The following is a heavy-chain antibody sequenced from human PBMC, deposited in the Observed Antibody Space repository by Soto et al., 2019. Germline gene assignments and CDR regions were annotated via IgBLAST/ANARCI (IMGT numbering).Heavy chain of an antibody. Sequence: SETLSLTCGVYGGSVSGYYWSWIRQSPGKGLEWIGEINHSGTTNYNPSLKSRVTISVDTSKSQFSLKLSSVTAEDTAVYYCARRIKGEYYYYYYYMDVWGKGTTVNVSS. D-gene: IGHD3-16*01. CDR1: GGSVSGYY. J-gene: IGHJ6*03. CDR3: ARRIKGEYYYYYYYMDV. V-gene: IGHV4-34*01. CDR2: INHSGTT.